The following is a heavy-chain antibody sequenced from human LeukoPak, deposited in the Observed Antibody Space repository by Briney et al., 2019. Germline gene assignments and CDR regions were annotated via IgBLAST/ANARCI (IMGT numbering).Heavy chain of an antibody. J-gene: IGHJ4*02. CDR3: AREDYGDQISDY. D-gene: IGHD4-17*01. V-gene: IGHV1-18*04. Sequence: ASVKVSCKASGYTFTGYYMDWVRQAPGQGLEWMGWISAYNGNTNYAQKLQGRVTMTTDTSTSTAYMELRSLRSDDTAVYYCAREDYGDQISDYWGQGTLVTVSS. CDR2: ISAYNGNT. CDR1: GYTFTGYY.